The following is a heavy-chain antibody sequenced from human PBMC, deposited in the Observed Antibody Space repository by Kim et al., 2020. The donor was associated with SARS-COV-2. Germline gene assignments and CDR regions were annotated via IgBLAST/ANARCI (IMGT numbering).Heavy chain of an antibody. J-gene: IGHJ6*02. Sequence: ASVKVSCKASGYTFTSYAMHWVRQAPGQRLERMGWINAGNGNTKYSQKFQGRVTITRDTSASTAYMELSSLRSEDTAVYYCARGSYCSGGSCYDYYYGMDVWGRGATVTVSS. V-gene: IGHV1-3*01. CDR3: ARGSYCSGGSCYDYYYGMDV. CDR1: GYTFTSYA. CDR2: INAGNGNT. D-gene: IGHD2-15*01.